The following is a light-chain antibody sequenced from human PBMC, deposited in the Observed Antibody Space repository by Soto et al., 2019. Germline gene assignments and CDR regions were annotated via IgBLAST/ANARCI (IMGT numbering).Light chain of an antibody. Sequence: EIVLTQSPATLSLSPGERATISCRASQSVSSYLGWYQQRPGQAPRLLIYDASNRATGIPARFSGSGSGTDFTLTISSLEPEDFAVYYCQQRSNWPPLFTFGPGTKVDIK. V-gene: IGKV3-11*01. CDR2: DAS. CDR1: QSVSSY. J-gene: IGKJ3*01. CDR3: QQRSNWPPLFT.